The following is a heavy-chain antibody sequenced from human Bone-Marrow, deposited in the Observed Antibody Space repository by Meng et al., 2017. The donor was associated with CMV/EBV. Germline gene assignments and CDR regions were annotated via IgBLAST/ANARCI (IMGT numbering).Heavy chain of an antibody. D-gene: IGHD3-22*01. CDR1: GYTFTGYY. CDR3: ARADSSGYYYLPTNWFDP. J-gene: IGHJ5*02. Sequence: ASVKVSCKASGYTFTGYYMHWVRQAPGQGLEWMGWINPNSGGTNYAQKFQGRVTTTRDTSISTAYMELSRLRSDDTAVYYCARADSSGYYYLPTNWFDPWGQGTLVTVSS. V-gene: IGHV1-2*02. CDR2: INPNSGGT.